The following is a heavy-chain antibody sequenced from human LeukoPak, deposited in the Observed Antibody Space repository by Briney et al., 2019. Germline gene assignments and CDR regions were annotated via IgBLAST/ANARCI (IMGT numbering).Heavy chain of an antibody. V-gene: IGHV1-2*02. D-gene: IGHD3-10*01. CDR1: GYTFTGYY. CDR2: INPNSGGT. CDR3: AKNTRGIWFGELYSWFDP. Sequence: EASVKVSCKASGYTFTGYYMHWVRQAPGQGLEWMGWINPNSGGTNYAQKFQGRVTMTRDTSISTAYMELSRLRSDDTAVYYCAKNTRGIWFGELYSWFDPWGQGTLVTASS. J-gene: IGHJ5*02.